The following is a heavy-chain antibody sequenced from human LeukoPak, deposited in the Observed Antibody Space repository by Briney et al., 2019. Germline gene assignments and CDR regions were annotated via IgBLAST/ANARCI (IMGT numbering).Heavy chain of an antibody. CDR2: ISSSGSTI. V-gene: IGHV3-11*01. Sequence: GVSLRLSCAASGFTFSYYYMSWIRQAPGKGLEWVSYISSSGSTIYYADSVKGRFTISRDNAKNSLYLQMNSLRAEDTAVYYCARDRRFGELLSQFDYWGQGTLVTVSS. CDR3: ARDRRFGELLSQFDY. D-gene: IGHD3-10*01. J-gene: IGHJ4*02. CDR1: GFTFSYYY.